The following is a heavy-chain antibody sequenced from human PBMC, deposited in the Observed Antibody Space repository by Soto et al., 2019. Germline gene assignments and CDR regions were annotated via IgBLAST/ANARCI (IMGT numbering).Heavy chain of an antibody. V-gene: IGHV3-15*07. J-gene: IGHJ3*02. CDR1: GFSFSGAW. CDR2: LKSKASGGTA. Sequence: EERLVESGGGSVRPGESLRLSCAASGFSFSGAWMSWIRQAPGKGPEWVGRLKSKASGGTADYAAPVNGRFTISRDDSKTTLYLQMNSLKTEDTAVYFCTTWGYILSQGTMVTVSS. D-gene: IGHD7-27*01. CDR3: TTWGYI.